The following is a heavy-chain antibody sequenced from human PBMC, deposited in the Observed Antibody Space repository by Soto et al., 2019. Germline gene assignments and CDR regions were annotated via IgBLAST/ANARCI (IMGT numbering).Heavy chain of an antibody. CDR1: GYTFTSYG. V-gene: IGHV1-18*01. J-gene: IGHJ5*02. CDR3: ARDLGIGWDEYYDIRFDP. D-gene: IGHD3-9*01. Sequence: ASVKVSCKASGYTFTSYGISWVRQAPGQGLEWMGWISAYNGNTNYAQKLQGRVTMTTDTSTSTAYMELRSLRSDDTAVYYCARDLGIGWDEYYDIRFDPWGQGTLVTVSS. CDR2: ISAYNGNT.